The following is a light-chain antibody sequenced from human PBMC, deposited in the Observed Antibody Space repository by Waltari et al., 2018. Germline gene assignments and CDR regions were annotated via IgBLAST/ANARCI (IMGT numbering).Light chain of an antibody. CDR2: AAS. V-gene: IGKV1-39*01. Sequence: DIQMTQSPSSLSASVGDRVTITCRASQSITSFLNGYHHKPGKAPKLLIYAASSLPSGVPSRLSGSGSGTDFTLTISSLQPEDFATYYCQQSYTTPWTFGQGTKVEIK. CDR1: QSITSF. CDR3: QQSYTTPWT. J-gene: IGKJ1*01.